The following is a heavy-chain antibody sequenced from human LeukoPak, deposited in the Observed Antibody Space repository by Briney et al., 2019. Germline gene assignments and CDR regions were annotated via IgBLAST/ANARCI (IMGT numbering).Heavy chain of an antibody. CDR2: INKDSSER. Sequence: TGESLRLSCVVSGITNYWMTWVRQAPGKGLESVANINKDSSERYYLYSVKGRFTISRDNTKSTLFLQMNSLRVEDTGIYYCATDLNWVAYWGQGARVTVSS. V-gene: IGHV3-7*01. CDR1: GITNYW. D-gene: IGHD3-16*01. J-gene: IGHJ4*02. CDR3: ATDLNWVAY.